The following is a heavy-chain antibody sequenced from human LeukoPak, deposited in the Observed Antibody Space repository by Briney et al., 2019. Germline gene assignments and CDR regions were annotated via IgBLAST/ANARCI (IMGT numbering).Heavy chain of an antibody. CDR3: AKDRRGSSWSFLIDY. Sequence: GGSLRLSCAASGFTFSSYWMHWVRQAPGKGLVWVSRINSDGSSTSYADSVKGRFTISRDNAKNTLYLQMNSLRAEDTAVYYCAKDRRGSSWSFLIDYWGQGTLVTVSS. CDR1: GFTFSSYW. V-gene: IGHV3-74*01. J-gene: IGHJ4*02. D-gene: IGHD6-13*01. CDR2: INSDGSST.